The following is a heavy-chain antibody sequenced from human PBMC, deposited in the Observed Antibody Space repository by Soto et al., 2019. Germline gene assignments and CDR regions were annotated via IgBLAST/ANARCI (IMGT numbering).Heavy chain of an antibody. V-gene: IGHV3-7*04. CDR1: GFSFRSDW. Sequence: EDQLVESGGGLVQPGGSLRLTCAVCGFSFRSDWMKWVRQAPGKRLEWVAHTNQDGSEKYYLDSVKGRFTIFRDNTKNSLYLQMNSLRAEDTAVYYCSGGVGDAIWGQGTLVTVSS. CDR3: SGGVGDAI. CDR2: TNQDGSEK. J-gene: IGHJ4*02. D-gene: IGHD1-26*01.